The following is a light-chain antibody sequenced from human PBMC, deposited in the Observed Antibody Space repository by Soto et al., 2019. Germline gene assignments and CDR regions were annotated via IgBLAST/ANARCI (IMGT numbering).Light chain of an antibody. CDR3: QHLTTYPPT. CDR2: AAS. CDR1: QSISSY. J-gene: IGKJ5*01. V-gene: IGKV1-9*01. Sequence: DVQMTQSPSSLSASVVERLTITFRASQSISSYLAWYQQKPGKAPKLLISAASTLQGGVPSRFSGSGSGTEFTLTISSLQPEDFATYYCQHLTTYPPTFGQGTLPENK.